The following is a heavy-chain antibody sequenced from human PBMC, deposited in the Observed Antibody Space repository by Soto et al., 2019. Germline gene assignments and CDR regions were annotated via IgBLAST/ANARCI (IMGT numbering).Heavy chain of an antibody. J-gene: IGHJ3*02. D-gene: IGHD3-3*01. CDR3: AKGPQKVYDTDAFDI. V-gene: IGHV3-7*01. Sequence: GKGLEWVANIKPDGSVKNYGDSVKGRFTISRDNAKNSLYLQMNNLRPEDTAVYYCAKGPQKVYDTDAFDIWGQGTMVT. CDR2: IKPDGSVK.